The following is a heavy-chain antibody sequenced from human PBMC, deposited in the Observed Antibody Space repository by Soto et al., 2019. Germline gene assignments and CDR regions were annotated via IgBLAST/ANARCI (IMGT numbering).Heavy chain of an antibody. CDR2: VTWNSGNI. CDR3: AKDRYGSLEGGMDV. CDR1: GFIFDDFG. D-gene: IGHD1-26*01. J-gene: IGHJ6*02. V-gene: IGHV3-9*01. Sequence: EVQLVEPGGGLVQPGRSLRLSCAASGFIFDDFGMHWDRQAPGKGLEWVSGVTWNSGNIDYADSVKGRFTITRDNAKNSLYLQMNGLRGEDTALYYCAKDRYGSLEGGMDVWGQGTTVTVSS.